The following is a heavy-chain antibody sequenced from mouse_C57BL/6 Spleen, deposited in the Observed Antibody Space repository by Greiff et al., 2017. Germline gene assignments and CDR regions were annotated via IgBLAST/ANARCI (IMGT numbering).Heavy chain of an antibody. CDR1: GYTFTSYG. J-gene: IGHJ2*01. Sequence: QVQLQQSGAELARPGASVKLSCKASGYTFTSYGISWVKQRTGQGLEWIGEIYPRSGNTYYNEKFKGKATLTADKSSSTAYMELRSLTSDDSAVYFCARGDYYGSSYPYYFDYWGQGTTLTVSS. CDR2: IYPRSGNT. V-gene: IGHV1-81*01. CDR3: ARGDYYGSSYPYYFDY. D-gene: IGHD1-1*01.